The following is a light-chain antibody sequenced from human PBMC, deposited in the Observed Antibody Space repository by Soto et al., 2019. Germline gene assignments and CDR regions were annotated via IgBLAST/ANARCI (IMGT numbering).Light chain of an antibody. V-gene: IGKV2-28*01. CDR1: QSLLQSDGNTY. CDR3: QQYHIFLT. CDR2: LVS. Sequence: DIVMTQSPLSLPVTPGEPASVSCRSSQSLLQSDGNTYLDWYLQKPGQSPQVLIYLVSNRASGVPDRFSGSGSGTDFTLAISGLQPDDFATYYCQQYHIFLTFGQGTKVDIK. J-gene: IGKJ2*01.